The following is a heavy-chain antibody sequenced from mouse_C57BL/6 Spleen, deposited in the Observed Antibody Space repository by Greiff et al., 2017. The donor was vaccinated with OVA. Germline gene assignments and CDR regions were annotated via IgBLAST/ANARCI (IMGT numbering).Heavy chain of an antibody. J-gene: IGHJ2*01. D-gene: IGHD2-1*01. Sequence: QVQLQQPGAELVKPGASVKLSCKASGYTFTSYWMHWVKQRPGRGLEWIGRIDPNSGGTKYNEKFKSKATLTVDKPSSTAYMQLSSLTSEDSAVYYCARSVLGQIYYGNFDYWGQGTTLTVSS. V-gene: IGHV1-72*01. CDR1: GYTFTSYW. CDR3: ARSVLGQIYYGNFDY. CDR2: IDPNSGGT.